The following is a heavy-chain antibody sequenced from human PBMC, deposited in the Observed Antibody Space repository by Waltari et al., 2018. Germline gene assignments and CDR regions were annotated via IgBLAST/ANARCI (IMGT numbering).Heavy chain of an antibody. V-gene: IGHV3-74*01. CDR2: SNSDGSST. J-gene: IGHJ4*02. D-gene: IGHD3-22*01. CDR1: GFTFSSYW. Sequence: EVQLVESGGGLVQPGGSLRLSCAASGFTFSSYWMHWVRQAPGKGLVWVSRSNSDGSSTSYADSVKGRFTISRDNAKNTLYLQMNSLRAEDTAVYYCARVGGYYDSSGYYYYWGQGTLVTVSS. CDR3: ARVGGYYDSSGYYYY.